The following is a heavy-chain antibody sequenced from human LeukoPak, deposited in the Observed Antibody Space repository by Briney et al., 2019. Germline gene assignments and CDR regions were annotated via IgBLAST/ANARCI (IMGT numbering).Heavy chain of an antibody. CDR2: INYSGTT. J-gene: IGHJ4*02. CDR3: ARADDSSGHYYYYYFDY. V-gene: IGHV4-31*01. CDR1: GGSLSSGPYY. D-gene: IGHD3-22*01. Sequence: PSQTLSLTCTVSGGSLSSGPYYWSWIRQPPGKGLEWIGYINYSGTTYYNPSLKSPALISIDTSKNQFSLKLSSVTAADTAVYYCARADDSSGHYYYYYFDYWGQGALITVSS.